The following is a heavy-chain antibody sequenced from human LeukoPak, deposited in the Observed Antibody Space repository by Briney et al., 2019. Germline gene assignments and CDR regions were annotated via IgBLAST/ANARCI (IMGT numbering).Heavy chain of an antibody. CDR2: ISYDGSNK. CDR3: ARGIAVAGDYYYYGMDV. J-gene: IGHJ6*04. D-gene: IGHD6-19*01. Sequence: GGSLRLSRAASGFTFSSYAMHWVRQAPGKGLEWVAVISYDGSNKYYADSVKGRFTISRDNSKNTLYLQMNSLRAEDTAVYYCARGIAVAGDYYYYGMDVWGKGTTVTVSS. CDR1: GFTFSSYA. V-gene: IGHV3-30*04.